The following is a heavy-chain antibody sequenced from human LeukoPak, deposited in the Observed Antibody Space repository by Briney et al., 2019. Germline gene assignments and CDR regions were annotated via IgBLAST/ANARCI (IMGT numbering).Heavy chain of an antibody. J-gene: IGHJ6*02. Sequence: ASVKVSCKASGYTFTSYGISWVRQAPGRGLEGMGWISAYNGNTNYAQKLQGRVTMTTDTSTSTAYMELRSLRSDDTAVYYCARDAVTTEGGADYYYGMDVWGQGTTVTVSS. D-gene: IGHD4-17*01. V-gene: IGHV1-18*01. CDR2: ISAYNGNT. CDR1: GYTFTSYG. CDR3: ARDAVTTEGGADYYYGMDV.